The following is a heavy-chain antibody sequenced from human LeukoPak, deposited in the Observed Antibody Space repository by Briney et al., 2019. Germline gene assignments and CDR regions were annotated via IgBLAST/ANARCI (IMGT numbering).Heavy chain of an antibody. CDR2: IYYSGST. Sequence: PSETLSLTCAVYGGSFSGYYWSWIRQPPGKGLEWIGHIYYSGSTSYNPSLKSRLTISADTSKNQFSLKLSSVTAADTAVYYCARGGSTAFDYWGQGTLVTVAS. J-gene: IGHJ4*02. CDR3: ARGGSTAFDY. CDR1: GGSFSGYY. D-gene: IGHD1-26*01. V-gene: IGHV4-59*01.